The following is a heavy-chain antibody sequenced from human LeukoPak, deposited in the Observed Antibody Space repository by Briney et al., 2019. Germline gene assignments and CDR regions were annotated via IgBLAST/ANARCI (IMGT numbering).Heavy chain of an antibody. CDR3: ARDQLSGDSYADY. D-gene: IGHD5-18*01. CDR2: INPNSGDT. V-gene: IGHV1-2*06. J-gene: IGHJ4*02. CDR1: GYTFTGYY. Sequence: ASXKVSCTASGYTFTGYYMHWVRQAPGQGLEWMGQINPNSGDTNYAQKFQGRVTMTRDTSICTAYMELSRLRSDDTAVYYCARDQLSGDSYADYWGQGTLVTVSS.